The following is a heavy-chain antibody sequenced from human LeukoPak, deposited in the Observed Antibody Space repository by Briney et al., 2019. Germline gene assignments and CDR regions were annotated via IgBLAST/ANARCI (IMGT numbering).Heavy chain of an antibody. CDR3: ARDRGGYRLFDS. CDR1: ECTFSSYA. CDR2: ISGSGDSA. Sequence: GGSLRLSCAASECTFSSYAMNWVRQAPGKGLEWVSAISGSGDSAYYADSVRGRFTISRDNSKNTLYLQMNSLRAEDTAIYYCARDRGGYRLFDSWGQGTLVTVSS. D-gene: IGHD1-26*01. J-gene: IGHJ4*02. V-gene: IGHV3-23*01.